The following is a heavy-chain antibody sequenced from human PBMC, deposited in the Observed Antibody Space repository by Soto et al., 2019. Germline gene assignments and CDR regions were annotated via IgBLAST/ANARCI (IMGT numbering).Heavy chain of an antibody. J-gene: IGHJ5*02. Sequence: SETLSLTCTVSGGSISSYYWSWIRQPPGKGLEWIGYIYYSGSTNYNPSLKSRVTISVDTSKNQFSLKLSSVTAADTAVYYCASSHMTTFWFDPWGQGTLVTVSS. V-gene: IGHV4-59*01. CDR2: IYYSGST. CDR3: ASSHMTTFWFDP. CDR1: GGSISSYY. D-gene: IGHD4-4*01.